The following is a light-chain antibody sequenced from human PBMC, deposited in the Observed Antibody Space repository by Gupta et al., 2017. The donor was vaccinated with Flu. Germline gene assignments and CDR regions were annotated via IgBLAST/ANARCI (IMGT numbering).Light chain of an antibody. CDR3: TQFIKPLPIT. CDR2: RIS. J-gene: IGKJ5*01. Sequence: DIVLTQPPLSSPVTLGQPASISCRSSQGTSVSWLQQRPGQAPRLLIYRISNRLSGVPHRFSGSGGGTDFTLKISRVEAEDVGVYYCTQFIKPLPITFGQGTRLEIK. CDR1: QGTS. V-gene: IGKV2-24*01.